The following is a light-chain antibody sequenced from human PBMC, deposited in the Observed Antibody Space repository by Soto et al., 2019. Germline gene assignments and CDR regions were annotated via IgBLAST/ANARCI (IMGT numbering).Light chain of an antibody. J-gene: IGKJ1*01. CDR1: QTISTW. CDR3: QQYTNTNNPWM. V-gene: IGKV1-5*01. Sequence: DIQVTQSPPTLSASVGDRVTITCRASQTISTWMAWYQQKPGKAPKLLVYDASTLQSGVASRFSGSGSGTEFTPIISGLQPDDSATYYCQQYTNTNNPWMFGQGTKVDI. CDR2: DAS.